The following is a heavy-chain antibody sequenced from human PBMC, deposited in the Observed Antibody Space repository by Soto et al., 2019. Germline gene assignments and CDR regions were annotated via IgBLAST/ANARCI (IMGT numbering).Heavy chain of an antibody. Sequence: PSETLSLTCIVSGDFISSYYWSWIRQPPGKGLEWIGHIFYSGSTTYNPSLKSRVTISVDTSKNQFSLKLSSVTAADTAVYYCARDYSTTIFYHYGMDVWGQGTTVTVSS. CDR2: IFYSGST. J-gene: IGHJ6*02. CDR1: GDFISSYY. D-gene: IGHD6-13*01. V-gene: IGHV4-59*01. CDR3: ARDYSTTIFYHYGMDV.